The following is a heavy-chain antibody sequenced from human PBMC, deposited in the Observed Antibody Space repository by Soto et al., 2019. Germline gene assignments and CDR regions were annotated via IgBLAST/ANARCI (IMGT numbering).Heavy chain of an antibody. V-gene: IGHV1-3*01. CDR1: GYTFTSYA. Sequence: ASVKVSCKASGYTFTSYAMHWVRQAPGQRLEWMGWINAGNGNTRYSQKFQGRVTITRDTSASTAYMELSSLRSEDTAVYYCAIGGDIVVVSDYYYYMDVWGKGTTVTVSS. D-gene: IGHD2-2*01. CDR3: AIGGDIVVVSDYYYYMDV. CDR2: INAGNGNT. J-gene: IGHJ6*03.